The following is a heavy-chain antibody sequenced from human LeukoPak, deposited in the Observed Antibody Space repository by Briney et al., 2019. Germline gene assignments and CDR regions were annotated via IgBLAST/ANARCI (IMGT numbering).Heavy chain of an antibody. CDR1: GASVSSGSYY. J-gene: IGHJ4*02. CDR2: IYYSGST. D-gene: IGHD3-16*02. CDR3: ARDNGVYDYVWGSYRYKGYFDY. Sequence: SETLSLTCNVSGASVSSGSYYWSWIRQPPGKGLEWIGYIYYSGSTNYNPSLKSRVTISVDTSKNQFSLKLSSVTAADTAVYYCARDNGVYDYVWGSYRYKGYFDYWGQGTLVTVSS. V-gene: IGHV4-61*01.